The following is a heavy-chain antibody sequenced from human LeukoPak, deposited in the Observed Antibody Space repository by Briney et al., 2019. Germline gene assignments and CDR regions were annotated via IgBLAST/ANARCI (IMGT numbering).Heavy chain of an antibody. CDR2: ISSSSSTI. CDR1: GFTFSSYS. V-gene: IGHV3-48*02. CDR3: ARDYDMVVTAENAFDI. D-gene: IGHD2-21*02. J-gene: IGHJ3*02. Sequence: GGSLRLSCAASGFTFSSYSMNWVRQAPGKGLEWVSYISSSSSTIYYADSAKGRFTISRDNAKNSLYLQMNSLRDEDTAVYYCARDYDMVVTAENAFDIWGQGTMVTVSS.